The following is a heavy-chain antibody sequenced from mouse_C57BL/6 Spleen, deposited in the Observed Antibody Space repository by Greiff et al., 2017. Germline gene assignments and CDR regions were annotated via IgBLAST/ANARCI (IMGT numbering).Heavy chain of an antibody. CDR3: ERSGVITTVVAYYFDY. Sequence: QVQLQQSGAELVKPGASVKLSCKASGYTFTSYWMHWVKQRPGRGLEWIGRIDPNSGGTKYNEKFKSKATLTVDKPSSTAYMQLSSLTSEDSAVYYCERSGVITTVVAYYFDYWGQGTTLTVSS. V-gene: IGHV1-72*01. CDR1: GYTFTSYW. J-gene: IGHJ2*01. CDR2: IDPNSGGT. D-gene: IGHD1-1*01.